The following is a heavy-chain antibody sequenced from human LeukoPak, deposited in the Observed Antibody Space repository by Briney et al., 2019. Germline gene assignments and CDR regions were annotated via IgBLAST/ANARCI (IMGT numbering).Heavy chain of an antibody. CDR2: IWYDGSNK. J-gene: IGHJ4*02. CDR3: ARDGHYDSSGYPLDY. V-gene: IGHV3-33*01. CDR1: GFTFSSYG. Sequence: GRSLRLSCAAPGFTFSSYGMHWVRQAPGKGLEGVAVIWYDGSNKYYADTVKGRFTISKDNSKNTLYLQMNSLRAEDTAVYYCARDGHYDSSGYPLDYWGQGTLVTVSS. D-gene: IGHD3-22*01.